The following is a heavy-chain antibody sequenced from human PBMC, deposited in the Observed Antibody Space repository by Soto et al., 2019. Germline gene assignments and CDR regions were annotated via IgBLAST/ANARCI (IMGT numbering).Heavy chain of an antibody. V-gene: IGHV1-24*01. J-gene: IGHJ4*02. CDR1: GYTLTELS. CDR3: ATSYTVTQYYFDY. Sequence: GASVKVSCEVSGYTLTELSMHWVRQAPGKGLEWMGGFDPEDGETIYAQKFQGRVTMTEDTSTDTAYMELSSLRSEDTAVYYCATSYTVTQYYFDYWGQGTLVTVSS. CDR2: FDPEDGET. D-gene: IGHD4-17*01.